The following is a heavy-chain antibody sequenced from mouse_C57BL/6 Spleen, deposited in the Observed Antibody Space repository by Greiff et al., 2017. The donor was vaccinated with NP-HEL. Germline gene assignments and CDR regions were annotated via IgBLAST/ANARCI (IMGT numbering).Heavy chain of an antibody. CDR1: GYTFTDYN. J-gene: IGHJ4*01. D-gene: IGHD4-1*01. Sequence: EVQLQQSGPELVKPGASVKIPCKASGYTFTDYNMDWVKQSHGKSLEWIGDINPNNGGTIYNQQFKGKATLTVDKSSSTAYMELCSLTTEDTAVDYGASGTGTEIYYAMDYWGQGTSVTVSS. CDR2: INPNNGGT. V-gene: IGHV1-18*01. CDR3: ASGTGTEIYYAMDY.